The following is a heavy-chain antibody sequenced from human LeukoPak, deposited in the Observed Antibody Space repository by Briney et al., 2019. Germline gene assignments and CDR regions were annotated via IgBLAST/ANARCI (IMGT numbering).Heavy chain of an antibody. Sequence: SETLSRTCTVSGGSISSYYWSWIRQPPGKGLEWIGYIYYSGSTNYNPSLKSRVTISVDTSENQFSLKLSSVTAADTAVYYCARREQQLVFGWFDPWGQGTLVTVSS. CDR3: ARREQQLVFGWFDP. CDR1: GGSISSYY. CDR2: IYYSGST. D-gene: IGHD6-13*01. J-gene: IGHJ5*02. V-gene: IGHV4-59*08.